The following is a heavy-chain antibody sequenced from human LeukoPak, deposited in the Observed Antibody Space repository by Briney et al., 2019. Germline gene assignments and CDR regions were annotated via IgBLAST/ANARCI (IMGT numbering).Heavy chain of an antibody. CDR2: ISSSSSYI. V-gene: IGHV3-21*01. CDR1: GFTFSRYS. D-gene: IGHD1-26*01. J-gene: IGHJ4*02. CDR3: AGGGGGSYYHLLDY. Sequence: GGSLRLSCAASGFTFSRYSMNWVRRAPGKGLEWVSSISSSSSYIYYADSVKGRVTISRDNAKNSLYLQMNSLRAEDTAVYYCAGGGGGSYYHLLDYWGQGTLVTVSS.